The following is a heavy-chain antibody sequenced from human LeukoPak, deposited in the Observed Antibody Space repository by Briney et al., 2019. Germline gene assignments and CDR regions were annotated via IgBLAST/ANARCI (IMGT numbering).Heavy chain of an antibody. CDR1: GGSISSYY. CDR3: ARVRPAVAGTHYFDY. D-gene: IGHD6-19*01. CDR2: SHYSGST. J-gene: IGHJ4*02. Sequence: SETLSLTCTVSGGSISSYYWSWIRQPPGKGREWIGYSHYSGSTNYNPSLKSRVNISVDTSKNQFSLKLSSVTAADTAVYYCARVRPAVAGTHYFDYWGQGTLVTVSS. V-gene: IGHV4-59*01.